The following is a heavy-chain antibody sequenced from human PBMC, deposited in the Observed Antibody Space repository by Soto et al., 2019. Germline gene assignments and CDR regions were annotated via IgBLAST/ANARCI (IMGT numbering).Heavy chain of an antibody. CDR2: IIPIFNSA. J-gene: IGHJ4*02. D-gene: IGHD5-12*01. V-gene: IGHV1-69*13. Sequence: SVKVSCKASGGTFNNYALSWVRQAPGQGLEWVGGIIPIFNSANYAQRFQGRVTITADDSTSTAYMELRSLRPDDTAVYYCAREVTVASYSFDFWGQGTLVTVSS. CDR3: AREVTVASYSFDF. CDR1: GGTFNNYA.